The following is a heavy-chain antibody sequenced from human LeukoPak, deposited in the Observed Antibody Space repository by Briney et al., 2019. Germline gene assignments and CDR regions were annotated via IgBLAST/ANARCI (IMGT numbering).Heavy chain of an antibody. J-gene: IGHJ4*02. V-gene: IGHV1-58*01. D-gene: IGHD3-10*01. Sequence: ASVKVSCKASGFTFTSSAVQWVRQARGQRLEWIGWIVVGSGNTNYAQKFQERVTITRDMSTSTAYMELSSLRSEDTAVYYCATRPPYYYGSGCYYADYWGQGTLVTVSS. CDR2: IVVGSGNT. CDR3: ATRPPYYYGSGCYYADY. CDR1: GFTFTSSA.